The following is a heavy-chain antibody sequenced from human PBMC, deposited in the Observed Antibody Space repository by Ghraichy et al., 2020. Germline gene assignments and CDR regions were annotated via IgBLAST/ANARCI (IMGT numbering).Heavy chain of an antibody. V-gene: IGHV3-23*01. D-gene: IGHD6-13*01. J-gene: IGHJ4*02. CDR2: ISAGGSST. Sequence: GGSLRLSCEASGFTFSSSAMSWVRQAPGKGLEWVSAISAGGSSTYYADSVKGRFTISRDNSKNTLYLQMNSLRAEDTAIYYCAKMRTGIPYWGQGTLVTVSS. CDR3: AKMRTGIPY. CDR1: GFTFSSSA.